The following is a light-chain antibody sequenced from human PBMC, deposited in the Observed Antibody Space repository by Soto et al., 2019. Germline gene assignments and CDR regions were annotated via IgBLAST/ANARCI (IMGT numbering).Light chain of an antibody. CDR3: QERSNWPIT. CDR2: DAS. Sequence: EIVLTQSPATLSLSPGERATVSCRTSQSVSKYFARYQQKPGRAPRLLIYDASSRATGIPARFIGRGSGTDFILTISSPEPEDFAIYYCQERSNWPITFGQGTRLEIK. V-gene: IGKV3-11*01. CDR1: QSVSKY. J-gene: IGKJ5*01.